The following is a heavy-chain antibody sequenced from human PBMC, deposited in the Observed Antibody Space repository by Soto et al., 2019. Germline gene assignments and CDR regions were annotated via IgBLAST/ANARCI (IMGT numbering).Heavy chain of an antibody. CDR2: MTSSGDKT. Sequence: PGGSLRLSCAASGVSRNNFAMTLVRQAPGKGLEWVSGMTSSGDKTYYADSVKGRFIISRDNSKNMLYLQMNSLRVEDTALYYCARDCASTSCSVWHYWGQGTLVTVSS. J-gene: IGHJ4*02. CDR3: ARDCASTSCSVWHY. V-gene: IGHV3-23*01. CDR1: GVSRNNFA. D-gene: IGHD2-2*01.